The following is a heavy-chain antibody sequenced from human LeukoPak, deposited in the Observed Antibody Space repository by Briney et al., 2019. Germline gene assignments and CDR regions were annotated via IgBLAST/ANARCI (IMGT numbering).Heavy chain of an antibody. CDR2: ISYDGTYK. CDR1: RFTFSDYA. CDR3: ARKSGGSQRKMDDWFDP. D-gene: IGHD3-10*01. J-gene: IGHJ5*02. V-gene: IGHV3-30*04. Sequence: GGSLRLSCAASRFTFSDYAMHWVRQAPDKGLEWVSVISYDGTYKYYGNSVKGRVTISRDNSKNTLYLQMDSLRPEDTAVYSCARKSGGSQRKMDDWFDPWGQGTLVIVSS.